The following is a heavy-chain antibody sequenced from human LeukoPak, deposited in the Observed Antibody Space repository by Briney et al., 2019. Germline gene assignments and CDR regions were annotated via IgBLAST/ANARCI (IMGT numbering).Heavy chain of an antibody. J-gene: IGHJ6*02. CDR3: AREAEAAGTPLYYYYYGMDV. CDR2: ISAYNGNT. D-gene: IGHD6-13*01. Sequence: ASVKVSCKASGYTFTSYGISWVRQAPGQGLEWMGWISAYNGNTNYAQKLQGRVTMTTDTSTSTAYMELRSLRSDDTAVYYCAREAEAAGTPLYYYYYGMDVWGQGTTVTVSS. V-gene: IGHV1-18*01. CDR1: GYTFTSYG.